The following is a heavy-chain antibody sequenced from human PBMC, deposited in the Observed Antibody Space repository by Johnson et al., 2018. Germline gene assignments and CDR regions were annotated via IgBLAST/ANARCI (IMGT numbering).Heavy chain of an antibody. CDR1: GDTFSRYT. Sequence: QVQLVESGAEVKKPGSSVKVSCKAPGDTFSRYTVSWVRQAPGQGFEWMGRIIPMFDTSKYAQKFQGRVTITADKSTGTVYMGRSSLRAEATAGYYCARVEGGGDAFDIWGQGTMVTVSS. CDR2: IIPMFDTS. CDR3: ARVEGGGDAFDI. V-gene: IGHV1-69*06. J-gene: IGHJ3*02. D-gene: IGHD3-10*01.